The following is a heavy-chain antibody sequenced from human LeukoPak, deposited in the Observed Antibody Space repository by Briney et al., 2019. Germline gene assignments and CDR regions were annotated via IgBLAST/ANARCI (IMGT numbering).Heavy chain of an antibody. Sequence: ASVKVSCKASGYTFTSYYLHWVRQAPGQGLEWMGVINPSGGRITYAQKFQGRVTMTEDTSTDTAYMELSSLRSEDTAVYYCATGSGGSYSDYYYYYMDVWGKGTTVTVSS. D-gene: IGHD2-15*01. CDR3: ATGSGGSYSDYYYYYMDV. CDR2: INPSGGRI. J-gene: IGHJ6*03. CDR1: GYTFTSYY. V-gene: IGHV1-46*01.